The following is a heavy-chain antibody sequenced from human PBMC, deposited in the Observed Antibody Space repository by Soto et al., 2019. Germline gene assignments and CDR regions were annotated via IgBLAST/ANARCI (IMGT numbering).Heavy chain of an antibody. J-gene: IGHJ4*02. CDR1: GGSISSSSYY. CDR3: ARRRPKGDFDY. CDR2: IYYSGST. Sequence: SETLSLTCTVSGGSISSSSYYWGWIRQPPGKGLEWIGSIYYSGSTYYNPSLKSRVTISVDTSKNQFSLKLSSVTAADTAVYYCARRRPKGDFDYWGQGTLVTVSS. V-gene: IGHV4-39*01.